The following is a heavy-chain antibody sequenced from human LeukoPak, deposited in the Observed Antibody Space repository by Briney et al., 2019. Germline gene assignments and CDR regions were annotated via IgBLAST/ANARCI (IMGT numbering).Heavy chain of an antibody. CDR2: IGSSGASR. Sequence: PGRSLRLSCAASGFTFNSYEMNWVRQAPGKGLEWLSYIGSSGASRYYADSVRGRFTISRDNAKNSLYLQMNSLRDEDTAVYYGVRDLDYSFDYWGQGTLVTVSS. V-gene: IGHV3-48*03. D-gene: IGHD3/OR15-3a*01. CDR1: GFTFNSYE. CDR3: VRDLDYSFDY. J-gene: IGHJ4*02.